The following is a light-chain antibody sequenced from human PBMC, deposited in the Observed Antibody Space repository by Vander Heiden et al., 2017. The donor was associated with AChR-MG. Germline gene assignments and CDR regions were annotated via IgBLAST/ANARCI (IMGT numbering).Light chain of an antibody. CDR3: SADRSGNTVL. Sequence: QSALTQPASVSGSPGQSIPISCTGTSSDVGGYNYVSWYQQHPGTAPKFLIYDVSVRPSGISHRFSGSKSGNTASLTIAGLQPEDEADYYCSADRSGNTVLFGGGTRVTVL. J-gene: IGLJ3*02. CDR1: SSDVGGYNY. CDR2: DVS. V-gene: IGLV2-14*03.